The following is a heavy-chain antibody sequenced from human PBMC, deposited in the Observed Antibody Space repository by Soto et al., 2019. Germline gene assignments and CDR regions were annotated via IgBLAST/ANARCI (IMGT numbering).Heavy chain of an antibody. CDR1: GGTFSSYA. CDR2: IIPIFGTA. CDR3: ASGGSHRNHHDY. J-gene: IGHJ4*02. Sequence: SVKVSCKASGGTFSSYAISWVRQAPGQGLEWMGGIIPIFGTANYAQKFQGRVTITADRSTSTAYMELSSLSSEDTAVYYCASGGSHRNHHDYSGQRTLVTGSS. V-gene: IGHV1-69*06. D-gene: IGHD2-15*01.